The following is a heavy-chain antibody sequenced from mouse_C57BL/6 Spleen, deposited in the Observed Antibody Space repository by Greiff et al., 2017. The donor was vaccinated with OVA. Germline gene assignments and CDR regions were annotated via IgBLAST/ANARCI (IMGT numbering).Heavy chain of an antibody. Sequence: EVQLVESGGGLVKPGGSLKLSCAASGFTFSDYGMHWVRQAPEKGLEWVAYISSGSSTIYYADTVKGRFTISRDNAKNTLFLHMTSLRSEDTAMYYCSRDSGRSYIYAMDYWGQGTSVTVSS. CDR1: GFTFSDYG. V-gene: IGHV5-17*01. D-gene: IGHD1-1*01. CDR3: SRDSGRSYIYAMDY. CDR2: ISSGSSTI. J-gene: IGHJ4*01.